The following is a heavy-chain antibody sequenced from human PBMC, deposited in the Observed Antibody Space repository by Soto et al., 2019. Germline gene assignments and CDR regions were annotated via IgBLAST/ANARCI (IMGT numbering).Heavy chain of an antibody. CDR2: INPSGGST. Sequence: ASVKVSCKASGYTFTIYYMHCVLQAPGQGLEWMGIINPSGGSTSYAQKFQGRVTMTRDTSTSTVYMELSSLRSEDTAVYYCARVWNDAAFDIWGQGTMVTVSS. D-gene: IGHD1-1*01. V-gene: IGHV1-46*01. J-gene: IGHJ3*02. CDR3: ARVWNDAAFDI. CDR1: GYTFTIYY.